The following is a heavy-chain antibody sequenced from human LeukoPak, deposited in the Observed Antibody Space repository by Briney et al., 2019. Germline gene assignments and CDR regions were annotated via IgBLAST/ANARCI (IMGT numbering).Heavy chain of an antibody. Sequence: PGGSLKLSCAASGFTFSSYWMSWVRQAPGKGLEGVANIKQDGSEKYYVDSVKGRFTISRDNAKNSLYLQMNSLRAEDTAVYYCARVMRGVVVTAIYYYYGMDVWGQGTTVTVSS. V-gene: IGHV3-7*01. CDR2: IKQDGSEK. CDR3: ARVMRGVVVTAIYYYYGMDV. CDR1: GFTFSSYW. J-gene: IGHJ6*02. D-gene: IGHD2-21*02.